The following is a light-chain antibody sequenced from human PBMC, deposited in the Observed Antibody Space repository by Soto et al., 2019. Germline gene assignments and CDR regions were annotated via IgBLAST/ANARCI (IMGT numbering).Light chain of an antibody. Sequence: DVVMTQSPLSLPVTLGQPASISCKSSKSLVYSDGNTYLNWFLQRPGQSPRRLIYKVSVRESGVPDRFSGSGSGTDFTLKISRVEAEDVGVYYCMQGTYWPLTFGGGTKVEIK. V-gene: IGKV2-30*01. J-gene: IGKJ4*01. CDR2: KVS. CDR1: KSLVYSDGNTY. CDR3: MQGTYWPLT.